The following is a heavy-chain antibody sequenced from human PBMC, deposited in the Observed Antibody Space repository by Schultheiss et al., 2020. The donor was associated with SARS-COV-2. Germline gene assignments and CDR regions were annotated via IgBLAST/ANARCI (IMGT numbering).Heavy chain of an antibody. V-gene: IGHV3-11*04. Sequence: GESLKISCAASGFTFSDYYMSWIRQAPGKGLEWVSYISSSGNTIYYADSVKGRFTSSRDNSKNTLYLQMNSLRAEDTAVYYCARDLYGATTNYWGQGTLVTVSS. CDR2: ISSSGNTI. D-gene: IGHD1-26*01. CDR1: GFTFSDYY. J-gene: IGHJ4*02. CDR3: ARDLYGATTNY.